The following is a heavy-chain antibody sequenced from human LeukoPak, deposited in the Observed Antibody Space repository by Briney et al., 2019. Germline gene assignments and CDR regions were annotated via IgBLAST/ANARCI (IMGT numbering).Heavy chain of an antibody. CDR1: GCSISSGGYY. CDR3: ARDIERHCSGGSCYANYYSGMDV. CDR2: IYYSGST. V-gene: IGHV4-31*01. J-gene: IGHJ6*02. Sequence: PSETLSLTCTVSGCSISSGGYYWSWIRQHPGKGLEWIGYIYYSGSTYYNPSLKSLVTISVDTSKNQFSLPLSSVTAADTAVYYCARDIERHCSGGSCYANYYSGMDVWGQGTTVTVSS. D-gene: IGHD2-15*01.